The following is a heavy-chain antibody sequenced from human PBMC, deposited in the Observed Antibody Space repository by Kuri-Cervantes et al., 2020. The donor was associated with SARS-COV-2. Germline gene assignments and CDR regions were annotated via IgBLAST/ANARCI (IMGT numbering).Heavy chain of an antibody. CDR1: GFSFSNYA. V-gene: IGHV3-23*05. D-gene: IGHD3-3*01. J-gene: IGHJ4*02. CDR3: AKVGLAQNYFLSGYYTG. CDR2: VYSSDART. Sequence: GGSLRLPCAASGFSFSNYAMSWVRQAPGRGLEWVAVVYSSDARTYYADSAKGRFSISKDNSKNTVYLQMNSLRVEDTAVYYCAKVGLAQNYFLSGYYTGWGQGPLVTVSS.